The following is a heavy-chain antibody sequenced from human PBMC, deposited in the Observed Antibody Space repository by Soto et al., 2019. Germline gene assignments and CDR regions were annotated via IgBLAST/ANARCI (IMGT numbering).Heavy chain of an antibody. Sequence: VASVKVSCKASGYSFTNYDINWVRQAPGQGLEWMGWISAYNGDTNYAQKLQGRVTMTTDTSTSTAYMELRSLRSDDTAVYYCARSGLPDPVVVVGHTTFDPWGQGTLVTVSS. J-gene: IGHJ5*02. CDR2: ISAYNGDT. CDR1: GYSFTNYD. CDR3: ARSGLPDPVVVVGHTTFDP. V-gene: IGHV1-18*01. D-gene: IGHD2-15*01.